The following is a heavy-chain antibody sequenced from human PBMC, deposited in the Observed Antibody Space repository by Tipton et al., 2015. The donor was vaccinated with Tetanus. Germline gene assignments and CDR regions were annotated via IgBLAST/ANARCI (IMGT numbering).Heavy chain of an antibody. CDR1: GYTFTGHY. Sequence: QLVQSGAEVKRPGASVKVSCKASGYTFTGHYIHWVRQAPGQGLEWMGWISGDGKTHYAQKFQGRVQLSADPYSNTAYLEVRSLASDDTAVYFCARDAGPDYIWGNYRFPFDYWGQGTLVTVSS. CDR2: ISGDGKT. CDR3: ARDAGPDYIWGNYRFPFDY. J-gene: IGHJ4*02. D-gene: IGHD3-16*02. V-gene: IGHV1-18*01.